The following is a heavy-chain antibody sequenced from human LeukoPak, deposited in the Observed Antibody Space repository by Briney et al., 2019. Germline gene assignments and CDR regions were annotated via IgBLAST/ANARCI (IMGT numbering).Heavy chain of an antibody. D-gene: IGHD6-19*01. CDR3: ARDSAVAAGYYGMDV. J-gene: IGHJ6*02. CDR1: GFTFSSYA. V-gene: IGHV3-23*01. CDR2: ISGSGGST. Sequence: GGSLRLSCAASGFTFSSYAMSWVRQAPGKGLEWVSAISGSGGSTYYADSVKGRFTISRDNSKNTLYLQMNSLRAEDTAVYYCARDSAVAAGYYGMDVWGQGTTVTVSS.